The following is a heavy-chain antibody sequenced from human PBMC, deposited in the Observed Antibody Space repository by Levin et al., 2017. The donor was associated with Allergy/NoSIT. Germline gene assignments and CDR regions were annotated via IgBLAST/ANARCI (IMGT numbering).Heavy chain of an antibody. V-gene: IGHV3-30-3*01. J-gene: IGHJ4*02. CDR3: ARDGPGYSQDF. CDR2: ISYDGSNK. CDR1: GFTFSSYA. D-gene: IGHD5-18*01. Sequence: GGSLRLSCAASGFTFSSYAMHWVRQAPGKGLEWVAVISYDGSNKYYADSVKGRFTISRDNSKNTLYLQMNSLRAEDTAVYYCARDGPGYSQDFWGQGTLVTVSS.